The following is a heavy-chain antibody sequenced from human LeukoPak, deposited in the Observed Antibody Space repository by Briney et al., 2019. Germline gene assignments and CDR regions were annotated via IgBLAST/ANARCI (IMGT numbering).Heavy chain of an antibody. CDR3: ARANYGDFSTWFDP. CDR2: INIGGRST. CDR1: GFTFSRHW. Sequence: PGGSLRLSCAASGFTFSRHWMHWVRQAPGKGLVWVSRINIGGRSTTYADSVKGRFTVSRDNAKNTLYLQMNSLRVEDTAVYYCARANYGDFSTWFDPWGQGTLVTVSS. J-gene: IGHJ5*02. D-gene: IGHD4-17*01. V-gene: IGHV3-74*01.